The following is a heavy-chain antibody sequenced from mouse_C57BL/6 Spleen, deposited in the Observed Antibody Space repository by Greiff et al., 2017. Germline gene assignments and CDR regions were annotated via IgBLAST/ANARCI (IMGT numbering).Heavy chain of an antibody. D-gene: IGHD1-1*01. Sequence: VKLMESGPGLVQPSQSLSITCTVSGFSLTSYGVHWVRQSPGKGLEWLGVIWRGGSTDYNAAFISRLSISKDNSKSQVFFKMNSLQADDTAIYYCARNLYGSGFDYWGQGTTLTVSS. CDR3: ARNLYGSGFDY. V-gene: IGHV2-2*01. CDR1: GFSLTSYG. J-gene: IGHJ2*01. CDR2: IWRGGST.